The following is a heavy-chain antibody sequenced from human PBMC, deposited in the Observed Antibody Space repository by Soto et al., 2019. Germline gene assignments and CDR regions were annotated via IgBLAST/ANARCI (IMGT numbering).Heavy chain of an antibody. V-gene: IGHV4-61*01. CDR3: ARDRITMVRGVTSNWFDP. D-gene: IGHD3-10*01. Sequence: SETLSLTCTVSGGSVSSGSYYWSWIRQPPGKGLEWIGYIYYSGSTNYNPSLKSRVTISVDTSKNQFSLKLSSVTAADTAVYYCARDRITMVRGVTSNWFDPWGQGTLVTVSS. CDR1: GGSVSSGSYY. CDR2: IYYSGST. J-gene: IGHJ5*02.